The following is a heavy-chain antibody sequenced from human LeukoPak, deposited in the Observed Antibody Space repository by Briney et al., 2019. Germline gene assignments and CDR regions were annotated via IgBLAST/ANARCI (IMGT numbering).Heavy chain of an antibody. Sequence: ASVKVSCKASGYTFTSYGISWVRQAPGQGLEWMGWISAYNGNTNYAQKLQGRVTMTTDTSTSTAYMELRSLRSDDTAVYYCASSMGELLWFGESTIEYFQHWGQGTLVTVSS. J-gene: IGHJ1*01. CDR2: ISAYNGNT. CDR1: GYTFTSYG. V-gene: IGHV1-18*01. D-gene: IGHD3-10*01. CDR3: ASSMGELLWFGESTIEYFQH.